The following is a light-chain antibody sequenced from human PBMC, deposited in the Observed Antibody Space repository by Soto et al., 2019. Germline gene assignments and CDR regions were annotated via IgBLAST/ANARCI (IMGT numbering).Light chain of an antibody. CDR3: SSYTSSSTLV. CDR2: EVS. V-gene: IGLV2-14*01. J-gene: IGLJ2*01. Sequence: QSALTQPASVSGSPGQSITISCTGSSSDVGGYNYVSWYQQHPGKAPKLMIYEVSNRPSGISNRFSGSKSGNTDSLTLSGLHAEDEADYYCSSYTSSSTLVFGGGTKVTVL. CDR1: SSDVGGYNY.